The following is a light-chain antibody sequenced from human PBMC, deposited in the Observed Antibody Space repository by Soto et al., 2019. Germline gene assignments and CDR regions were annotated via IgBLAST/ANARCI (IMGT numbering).Light chain of an antibody. Sequence: QSVLTQPPSASGTPGQRVTISCSGSSSNIGSNTVNWYQQLPGTAPKLIIYEVHKRPSGVPDRFSGSKSGNTASLTVSGLQAEDEADYHCSSYGGNDWVFGGGTKLTVL. CDR1: SSNIGSNT. CDR2: EVH. J-gene: IGLJ3*02. V-gene: IGLV1-44*01. CDR3: SSYGGNDWV.